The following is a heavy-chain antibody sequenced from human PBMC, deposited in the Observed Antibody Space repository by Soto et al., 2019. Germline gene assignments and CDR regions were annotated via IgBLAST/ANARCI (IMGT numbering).Heavy chain of an antibody. CDR1: GYTFTGYY. CDR3: ARDWHYYGSGSYYGGGY. V-gene: IGHV1-2*02. Sequence: QVQLVQSGAEVKKPGASVKVSCKASGYTFTGYYMHWVRQAPGQGLEWMGWINPNSGGTNYAQKFQGRVTMTRDTSISTAYMELSRLRSDETAVYYCARDWHYYGSGSYYGGGYWGQGTLVTVSS. J-gene: IGHJ4*02. D-gene: IGHD3-10*01. CDR2: INPNSGGT.